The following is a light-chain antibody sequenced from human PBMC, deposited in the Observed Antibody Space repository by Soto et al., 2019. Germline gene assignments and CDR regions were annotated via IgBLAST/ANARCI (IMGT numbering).Light chain of an antibody. Sequence: EIVLTQSPGPLSLSPGERATLSCRASQSFSSSSLAWYQHKPGQAPRLLIYGASSRATGIPDRFSGSGSGTDFTITISRLEPEDFAVDYCHQYGSSPHTFGQGTKLEIK. CDR3: HQYGSSPHT. V-gene: IGKV3-20*01. CDR1: QSFSSSS. CDR2: GAS. J-gene: IGKJ2*01.